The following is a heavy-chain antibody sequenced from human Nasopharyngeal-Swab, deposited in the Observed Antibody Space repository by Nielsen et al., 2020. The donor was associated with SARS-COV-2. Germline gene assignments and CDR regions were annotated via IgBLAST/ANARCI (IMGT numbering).Heavy chain of an antibody. V-gene: IGHV3-43*01. D-gene: IGHD3-10*01. CDR2: ISWDGVNT. J-gene: IGHJ5*02. CDR3: TKGVYYMSYFHVPPFTS. CDR1: GFTFDDYS. Sequence: GGSLRLSCGASGFTFDDYSMHWVRQVPGKGLEWVSLISWDGVNTYYADSVKGRFTISRDNSENSLYLQMNSLRTEDTGLYYCTKGVYYMSYFHVPPFTSWGRGTLAPVSS.